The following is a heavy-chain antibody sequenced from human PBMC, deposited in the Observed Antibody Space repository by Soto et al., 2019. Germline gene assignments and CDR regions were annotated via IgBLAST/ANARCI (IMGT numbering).Heavy chain of an antibody. J-gene: IGHJ4*02. V-gene: IGHV3-21*01. CDR2: ISSSSSYI. Sequence: EVQLVESGGGLVKPGGYLRLSCAASGCTFSSYSMNWVRQAPGKGLEWVSSISSSSSYIYYADSVKGRFTISRDNAKNSLYLQMNSLRAEDTAVYYCARDDILTGYPFDSWGQGTLVTVSS. D-gene: IGHD3-9*01. CDR1: GCTFSSYS. CDR3: ARDDILTGYPFDS.